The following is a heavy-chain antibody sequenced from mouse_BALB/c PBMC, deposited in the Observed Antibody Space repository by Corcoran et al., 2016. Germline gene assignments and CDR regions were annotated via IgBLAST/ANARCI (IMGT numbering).Heavy chain of an antibody. CDR3: ARDGVRGYFDH. V-gene: IGHV1S136*01. D-gene: IGHD1-1*02. CDR2: INPYNDGT. J-gene: IGHJ2*01. Sequence: EAQLQQSGPELVKPGASVKMSCKASGYTFTSYVMHWVKQKPGQGLEWIGYINPYNDGTKYNEKFKGKATLTSDKSSSTAYMELSSLTSEDSAVYYCARDGVRGYFDHWGLGTTLTVSS. CDR1: GYTFTSYV.